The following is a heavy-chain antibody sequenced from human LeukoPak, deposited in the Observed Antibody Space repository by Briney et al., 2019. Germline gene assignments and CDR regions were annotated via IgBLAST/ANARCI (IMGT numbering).Heavy chain of an antibody. CDR3: ARDSRAPYWYFDL. Sequence: GGSLRLSCAASGHTFSSHWMHWVRQAPGKRLEWISYISPTSDTIYYADSVKGRFTISKDNAKNSLYLLMNSLRVEDTAVYHCARDSRAPYWYFDLWGRGTLVTVSS. CDR1: GHTFSSHW. V-gene: IGHV3-48*01. J-gene: IGHJ2*01. CDR2: ISPTSDTI.